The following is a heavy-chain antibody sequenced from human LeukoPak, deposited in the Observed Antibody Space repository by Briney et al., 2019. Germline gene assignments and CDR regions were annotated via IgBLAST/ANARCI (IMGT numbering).Heavy chain of an antibody. CDR1: GFTFNTYA. V-gene: IGHV3-23*01. D-gene: IGHD3-10*01. CDR2: ISGSGGVT. Sequence: GGSLRLSCAASGFTFNTYALSWVRQAPGKGLEWVSAISGSGGVTYYADSVKGRFTISRDNSKNTLYLQMNSLRADDTAVYYCAKDYGSGSYYNVNFNWFDPWGQGTLVTVSS. J-gene: IGHJ5*02. CDR3: AKDYGSGSYYNVNFNWFDP.